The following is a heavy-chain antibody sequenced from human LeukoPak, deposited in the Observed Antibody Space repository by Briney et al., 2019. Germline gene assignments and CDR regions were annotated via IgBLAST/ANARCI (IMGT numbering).Heavy chain of an antibody. J-gene: IGHJ2*01. CDR1: GFTFSTYG. CDR3: AKRHKHWELLGDWYFDL. V-gene: IGHV3-30*02. CDR2: IRYDGSNK. D-gene: IGHD1-26*01. Sequence: GGSLRLSCTASGFTFSTYGMHWVRQAPGKGLEWVAFIRYDGSNKYYADSVKGRFTISRDNSKNTLYLQMNSLRAEDTAVYYCAKRHKHWELLGDWYFDLWGRGTLVTVSS.